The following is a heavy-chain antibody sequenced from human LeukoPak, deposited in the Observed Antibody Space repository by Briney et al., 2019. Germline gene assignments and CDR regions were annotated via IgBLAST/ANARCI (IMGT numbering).Heavy chain of an antibody. V-gene: IGHV3-23*01. J-gene: IGHJ4*02. CDR1: GFTFSNYA. Sequence: GGSLRLSCAASGFTFSNYAMNWVCQAPGKGLEWVSGISGSGGSTYYADSVKGRFTSSRDNSKNTLYLQMNSLRAEDTAVYYCAKDKQQLVNPYYFDYWGQGTLVTVSS. CDR3: AKDKQQLVNPYYFDY. D-gene: IGHD6-13*01. CDR2: ISGSGGST.